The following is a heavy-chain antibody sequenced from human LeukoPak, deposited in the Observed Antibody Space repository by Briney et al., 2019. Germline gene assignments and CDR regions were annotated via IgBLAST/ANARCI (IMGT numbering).Heavy chain of an antibody. V-gene: IGHV3-43*02. J-gene: IGHJ6*02. D-gene: IGHD3-3*01. CDR1: GFTFDDYA. CDR3: AKSAFFEYGMDV. CDR2: ISGDGGST. Sequence: PGGSLRLSCAASGFTFDDYAMHCVRQAPGKGLEWVSLISGDGGSTYYADSVKGRFTISRDNSKNSLYLQMNSLRTEDTALYYCAKSAFFEYGMDVWGQGTTVTVSS.